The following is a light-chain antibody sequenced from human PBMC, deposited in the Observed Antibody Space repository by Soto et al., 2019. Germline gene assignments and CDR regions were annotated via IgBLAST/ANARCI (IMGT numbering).Light chain of an antibody. CDR1: QSISSW. V-gene: IGKV1-5*01. J-gene: IGKJ4*01. CDR2: EAS. CDR3: IQDYNYPLT. Sequence: DIQMTQSPSTLSASLGDRVTIXXRASQSISSWLDWYQQKPGTAPKVXIYEASSLERGGPSRFSGSGSGTEFTLTISSLQPDDFATYYCIQDYNYPLTFGGGTKVDIK.